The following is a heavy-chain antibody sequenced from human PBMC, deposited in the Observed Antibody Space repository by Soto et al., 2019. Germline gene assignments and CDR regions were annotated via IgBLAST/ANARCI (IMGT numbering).Heavy chain of an antibody. V-gene: IGHV1-18*04. CDR2: ISAYNGNT. D-gene: IGHD5-18*01. CDR3: ARTHRVYSYGYPNCFDP. J-gene: IGHJ5*02. CDR1: GYTFTSYG. Sequence: ASVKVSCKASGYTFTSYGISWVRQAPGQGLEWMGWISAYNGNTNYAQKLQGRVTMTTDTSTSTAYMELRSLRSDDTAVYYCARTHRVYSYGYPNCFDPWGQGTLVTVSS.